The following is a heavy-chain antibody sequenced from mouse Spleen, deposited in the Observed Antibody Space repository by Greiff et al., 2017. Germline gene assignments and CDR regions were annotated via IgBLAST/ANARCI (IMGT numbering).Heavy chain of an antibody. V-gene: IGHV1-15*01. CDR3: TRYAATATRDY. CDR2: IDPETGGT. D-gene: IGHD1-2*01. Sequence: VQLQESGAELVRPGASVTLSCKASGYTFTDYEMHWVKQTPVHGLEWIGAIDPETGGTDYNQKFKGKAILTADKSSSTDYMELRSLTSEDSAVYYCTRYAATATRDYWGQGTTLTVSS. J-gene: IGHJ2*01. CDR1: GYTFTDYE.